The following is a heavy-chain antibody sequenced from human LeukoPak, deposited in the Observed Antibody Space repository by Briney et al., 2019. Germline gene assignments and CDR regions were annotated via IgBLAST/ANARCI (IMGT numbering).Heavy chain of an antibody. Sequence: GGSLRLSCAASGFTLSHYYMDWVRQAPGEGLEWVARTRKKAKGYTTEYAASVKGRFTISRDDSKNSVDVQMNSLITEGTAVYYCARAQSDSIGYYYVGDYWGQGTLVTVSS. CDR3: ARAQSDSIGYYYVGDY. J-gene: IGHJ4*02. V-gene: IGHV3-72*01. D-gene: IGHD3-22*01. CDR1: GFTLSHYY. CDR2: TRKKAKGYTT.